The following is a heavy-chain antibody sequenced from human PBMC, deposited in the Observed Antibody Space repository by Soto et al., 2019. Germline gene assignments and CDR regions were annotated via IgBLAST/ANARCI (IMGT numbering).Heavy chain of an antibody. J-gene: IGHJ4*02. V-gene: IGHV3-11*06. CDR2: ISSSSSNI. D-gene: IGHD2-8*01. CDR3: ARDNRGGNGGTTNAY. Sequence: QVQLVESGGGLVKPGGSLRLSCAASGFTFSDYYMSWLRQAPGKGLAWVSYISSSSSNINYADSVKGRFTISRDNRKNSLYLQMNGLRAEDTAVYYCARDNRGGNGGTTNAYWGQGTLVTVSS. CDR1: GFTFSDYY.